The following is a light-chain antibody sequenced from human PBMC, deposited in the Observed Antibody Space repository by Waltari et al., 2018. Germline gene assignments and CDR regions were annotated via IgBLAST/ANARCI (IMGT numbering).Light chain of an antibody. V-gene: IGKV1-39*01. J-gene: IGKJ1*01. CDR2: AAS. CDR3: QQSFSVPWT. Sequence: TSRASQSLGCYLNWYQQKPAKVPKLLVFAASSLQSGVPSRFSGSGSATDFTLTIRSLTSEDFATHYCQQSFSVPWTFGQGTKVEIK. CDR1: QSLGCY.